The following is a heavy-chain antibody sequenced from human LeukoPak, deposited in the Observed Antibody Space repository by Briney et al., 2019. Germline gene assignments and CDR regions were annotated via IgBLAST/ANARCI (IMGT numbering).Heavy chain of an antibody. V-gene: IGHV3-23*01. Sequence: GGSLRLSCAASGFTFTDYYMSWVRQAPGKGLEWISAISGSGGSTYYAGSVKGRFTISRDNSKNTLYLQMNSLRAEDTAVYYCAKDSGYDLSIWFDPWGQGTLVTVSS. CDR2: ISGSGGST. D-gene: IGHD5-12*01. CDR1: GFTFTDYY. J-gene: IGHJ5*02. CDR3: AKDSGYDLSIWFDP.